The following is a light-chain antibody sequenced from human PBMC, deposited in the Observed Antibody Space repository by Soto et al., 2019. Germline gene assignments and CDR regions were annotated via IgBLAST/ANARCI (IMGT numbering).Light chain of an antibody. CDR3: SSYTSSSTLV. Sequence: QSVLTQPASVSGSPGQSITISCTGTNSDVGGYNYVSWYQQHPGKAPKLMIYEVSNRPSGVFNRFSGSKSGNTASLTISGLQAEDEADYYCSSYTSSSTLVFGGGTKLTVL. CDR2: EVS. V-gene: IGLV2-14*01. CDR1: NSDVGGYNY. J-gene: IGLJ2*01.